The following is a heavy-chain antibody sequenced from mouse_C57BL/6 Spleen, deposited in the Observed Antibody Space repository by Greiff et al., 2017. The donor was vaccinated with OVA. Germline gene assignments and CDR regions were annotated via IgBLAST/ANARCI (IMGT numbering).Heavy chain of an antibody. Sequence: QVQLQQPGAELVRPGSSVKLSCKASGYTFTSYWMDWVKQRPGQGLEWIGNIYPSDSETHYNQKFKDKATLTVDKSSSTAYMQLSSLTSDDSAVYYCAGYSNWYFDVWGTGTTVTVSS. CDR1: GYTFTSYW. V-gene: IGHV1-61*01. CDR2: IYPSDSET. D-gene: IGHD2-5*01. CDR3: AGYSNWYFDV. J-gene: IGHJ1*03.